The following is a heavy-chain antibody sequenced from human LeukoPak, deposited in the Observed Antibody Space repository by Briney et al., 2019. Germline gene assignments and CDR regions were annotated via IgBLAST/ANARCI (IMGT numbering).Heavy chain of an antibody. CDR3: ARGGNYWPQWWFDP. V-gene: IGHV4-59*01. CDR2: IYYTGST. D-gene: IGHD1-26*01. J-gene: IGHJ5*02. Sequence: SETLSLTCTVSGGSISTYYWSWIRQPPGKGLEWIGYIYYTGSTSCNPSLKSRVTMSLDASKNQFSLELNSVTPADTAVYYCARGGNYWPQWWFDPWGRGTLVSVSS. CDR1: GGSISTYY.